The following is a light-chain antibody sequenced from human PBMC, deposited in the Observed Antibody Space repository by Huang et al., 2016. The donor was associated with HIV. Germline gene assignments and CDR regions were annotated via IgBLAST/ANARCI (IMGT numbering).Light chain of an antibody. V-gene: IGKV3-15*01. CDR1: QSVGGN. CDR2: GST. CDR3: QQYNNWHLT. J-gene: IGKJ4*01. Sequence: IVMTQTPATLPVSPGGRATLSCRASQSVGGNRAWYQQKPGQAPRLIIYGSTTRAAGVPARFSGSGSGTDFTLTIYNLQSEDFAVYYCQQYNNWHLTFGGGTTV.